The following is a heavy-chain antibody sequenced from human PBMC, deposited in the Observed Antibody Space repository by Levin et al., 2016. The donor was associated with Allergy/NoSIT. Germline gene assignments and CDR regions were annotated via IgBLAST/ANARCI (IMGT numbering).Heavy chain of an antibody. CDR1: GGSFSGYY. D-gene: IGHD1-1*01. V-gene: IGHV4-34*01. Sequence: SQTLSLTCAVYGGSFSGYYWSWIRQPPGKGLEWIGEINHSGSTNYNPSLKSRVTISVDTSKNQFSLKLSSVTAADTAVYYCARYTKERRRHDAFDIWGQGTMVTVSS. CDR2: INHSGST. CDR3: ARYTKERRRHDAFDI. J-gene: IGHJ3*02.